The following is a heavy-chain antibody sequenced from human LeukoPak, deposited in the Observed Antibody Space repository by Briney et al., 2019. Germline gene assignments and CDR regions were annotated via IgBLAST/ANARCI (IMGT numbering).Heavy chain of an antibody. J-gene: IGHJ3*02. V-gene: IGHV4-59*12. CDR3: ARESIMITFGGSTAFDI. Sequence: PSETLSLTCTVSGGSISSYYWSWIRQPPGKGLEWIGYIYYSGSTNYNPSLKSRVTISVDTSKNQFSLKLSSVTAADTAVYYCARESIMITFGGSTAFDIWGQGTMVTVSS. CDR2: IYYSGST. D-gene: IGHD3-16*01. CDR1: GGSISSYY.